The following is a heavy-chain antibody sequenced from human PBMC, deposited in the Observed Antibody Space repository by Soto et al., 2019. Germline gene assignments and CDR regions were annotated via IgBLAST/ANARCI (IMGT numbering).Heavy chain of an antibody. J-gene: IGHJ4*02. CDR2: INHSGST. D-gene: IGHD2-2*01. V-gene: IGHV4-34*01. CDR3: ARDDCSSTSCYLRANDYFDY. Sequence: SETLSLTCAVYGGSFSGYYWSWIRQPPGKGLEWIGEINHSGSTNYNPSLKSRVTISVDTSKNQFSLKLSSVTAADTAVYYCARDDCSSTSCYLRANDYFDYWGQGTLVTVSS. CDR1: GGSFSGYY.